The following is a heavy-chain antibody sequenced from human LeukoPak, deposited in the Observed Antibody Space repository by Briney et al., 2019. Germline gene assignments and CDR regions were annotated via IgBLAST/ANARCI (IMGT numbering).Heavy chain of an antibody. CDR2: IDSGSNNI. V-gene: IGHV3-48*01. J-gene: IGHJ4*02. CDR1: GFTFSTYS. Sequence: GGSLRLSCAASGFTFSTYSMNWVRQAPGKGLEWVSDIDSGSNNIHYADSVKGRFTISRDDAKNSLYLQMNSLRAEDTAVYYCARVSTSYYYDSSGYYPIYSFDYWGQGTLITVSS. D-gene: IGHD3-22*01. CDR3: ARVSTSYYYDSSGYYPIYSFDY.